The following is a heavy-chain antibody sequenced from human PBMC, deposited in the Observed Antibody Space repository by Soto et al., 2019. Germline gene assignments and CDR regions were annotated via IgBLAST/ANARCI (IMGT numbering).Heavy chain of an antibody. CDR1: GGTFSSYA. CDR3: ARDRQAAAGFYYYYGMDV. V-gene: IGHV1-69*01. Sequence: QVQLVQSGAEVKKPGSSVKVSCKASGGTFSSYAISWVRQAPGQGLEWMGGIIPIFGTANYAQKFQGRVTITADESTSTAYMELSSLRSEDTAVYYCARDRQAAAGFYYYYGMDVWGQGTTVTVSS. J-gene: IGHJ6*02. CDR2: IIPIFGTA. D-gene: IGHD6-13*01.